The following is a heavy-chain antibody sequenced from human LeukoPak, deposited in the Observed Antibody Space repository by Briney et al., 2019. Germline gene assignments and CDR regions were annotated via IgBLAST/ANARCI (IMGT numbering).Heavy chain of an antibody. CDR2: IIPIFGTA. D-gene: IGHD5-24*01. CDR3: ARTERPPGLDAFDI. CDR1: GGTFSSYA. Sequence: SVKVSCKASGGTFSSYAISWVRQAPGQGLEWMGGIIPIFGTANYAQKFQGRVTITTDESTGTAYMELSSLRSEDTAVYYCARTERPPGLDAFDIWGQGTMVTVSS. V-gene: IGHV1-69*05. J-gene: IGHJ3*02.